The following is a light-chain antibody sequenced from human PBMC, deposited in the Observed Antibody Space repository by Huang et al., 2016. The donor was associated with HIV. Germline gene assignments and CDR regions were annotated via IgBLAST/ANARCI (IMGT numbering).Light chain of an antibody. CDR3: QQFNHYPLT. Sequence: QLTQSPSSLSASVGDRVTITRRASPGISNTLAWYQQKPGKAPKLLIYDASRLQTGATSRGSGSGSGTDFTLSISSLQPEECATYYCQQFNHYPLTFGGGTKVEIE. CDR2: DAS. J-gene: IGKJ4*01. CDR1: PGISNT. V-gene: IGKV1D-13*01.